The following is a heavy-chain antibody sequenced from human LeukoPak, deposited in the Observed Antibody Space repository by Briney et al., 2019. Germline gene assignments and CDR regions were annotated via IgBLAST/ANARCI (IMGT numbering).Heavy chain of an antibody. CDR2: IYASGST. CDR3: ARKGDV. Sequence: PSQTLSLTCTVSGGSISSGGYYWSWIRQPAGKGLEWIGRIYASGSTDYNPSLKSRVTISLDTSKNQFSLKLNSVTAADTAVYYCARKGDVWGKGTTVTVSP. CDR1: GGSISSGGYY. V-gene: IGHV4-61*02. J-gene: IGHJ6*04.